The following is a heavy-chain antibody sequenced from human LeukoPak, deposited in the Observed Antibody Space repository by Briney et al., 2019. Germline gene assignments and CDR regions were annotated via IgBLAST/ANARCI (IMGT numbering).Heavy chain of an antibody. Sequence: GGSLRLSCAASGFTFSSYWMSWVRQAPGKGLEWVANIKQDGSEKYYVDSVKGRFTISRDNAKNSLYLRMNSLRAEDTAVYYCARVEGLLWFGELLYYFDYWGQGTLVTVSS. CDR1: GFTFSSYW. V-gene: IGHV3-7*03. CDR2: IKQDGSEK. J-gene: IGHJ4*02. D-gene: IGHD3-10*01. CDR3: ARVEGLLWFGELLYYFDY.